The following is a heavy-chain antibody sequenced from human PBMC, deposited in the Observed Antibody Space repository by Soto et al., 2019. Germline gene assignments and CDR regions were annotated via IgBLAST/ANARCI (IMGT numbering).Heavy chain of an antibody. CDR2: VNPSGGHT. J-gene: IGHJ4*02. CDR3: ARGGHVVVVTAALDY. Sequence: GASVKVSCKASGDTFTDYYIHWVRQAPGQGLEWKGKVNPSGGHTTYAQHFLGRVTMTRDTSTSTLYMELTSLTSDDTAIYYCARGGHVVVVTAALDYWGQGTLVTVSS. V-gene: IGHV1-46*01. CDR1: GDTFTDYY. D-gene: IGHD2-21*02.